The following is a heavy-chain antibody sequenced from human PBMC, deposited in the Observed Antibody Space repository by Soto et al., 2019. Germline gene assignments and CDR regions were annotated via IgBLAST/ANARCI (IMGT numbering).Heavy chain of an antibody. J-gene: IGHJ3*02. CDR1: GFTFSDHY. CDR3: ATCSSGWWGDDAFDI. Sequence: EVQLVESGGGLVQPGGSLRLSCAASGFTFSDHYMDWVRQAPGKGLEWVGRTRNKANSYTTEYAASVKGRFTISRDDSKNSLYLQMNSLKTEDTAVYYCATCSSGWWGDDAFDIWGQGTMVTVSS. D-gene: IGHD6-19*01. CDR2: TRNKANSYTT. V-gene: IGHV3-72*01.